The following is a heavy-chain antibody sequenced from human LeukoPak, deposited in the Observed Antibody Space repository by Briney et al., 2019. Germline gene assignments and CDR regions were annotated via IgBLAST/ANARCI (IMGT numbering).Heavy chain of an antibody. V-gene: IGHV1-69*05. D-gene: IGHD6-13*01. CDR2: IIPIFGTA. CDR1: GGTFSSYA. Sequence: SVKVSCKASGGTFSSYAISWVRQAPGQGLEWMGRIIPIFGTANYAQKFQGRVTITTDESTSTAYMERSSLRSEDTGVYYWARDGYSSSWPLDYWGQGTRVTVSS. J-gene: IGHJ4*02. CDR3: ARDGYSSSWPLDY.